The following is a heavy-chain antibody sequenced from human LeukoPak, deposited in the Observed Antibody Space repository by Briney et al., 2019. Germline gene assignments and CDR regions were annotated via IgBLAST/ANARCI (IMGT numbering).Heavy chain of an antibody. CDR1: GFTLSNYE. CDR2: ISRNGASI. D-gene: IGHD3-16*01. Sequence: GGSLRLSCTAFGFTLSNYEVNWVRQAPGKGLEWVSYISRNGASIYYADSVKGRFTISRDNAKNSLYLQMNSLRAEDSAVYYCARLGDEGYWGQGTLVTVSS. CDR3: ARLGDEGY. V-gene: IGHV3-48*03. J-gene: IGHJ4*02.